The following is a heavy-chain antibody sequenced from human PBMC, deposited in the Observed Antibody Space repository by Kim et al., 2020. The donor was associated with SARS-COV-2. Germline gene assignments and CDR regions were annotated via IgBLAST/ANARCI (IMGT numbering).Heavy chain of an antibody. V-gene: IGHV4-39*01. CDR3: ARLQLARDYYYYGMDV. D-gene: IGHD5-18*01. CDR1: GGSISSSSYY. Sequence: SETLSLTCTVPGGSISSSSYYWGWIRQPPGKGLEWIGSIYYSGSTYYNPSLKSRVTISVDTSKNQFSLKLSSVTAADTAVYYCARLQLARDYYYYGMDV. J-gene: IGHJ6*01. CDR2: IYYSGST.